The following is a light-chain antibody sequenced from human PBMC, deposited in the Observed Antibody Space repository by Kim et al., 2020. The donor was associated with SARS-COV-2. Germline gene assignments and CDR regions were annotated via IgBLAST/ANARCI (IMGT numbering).Light chain of an antibody. Sequence: DIQMTQSPSSLSASVGDRVTITCRASQSISNHLNWYQQKAGKAPKLLIYAASSLQSGVPSRFSGSGSGTDFTLTISSLQPEDFATYYCQQSYSTPYTLGQGTKLEI. CDR2: AAS. V-gene: IGKV1-39*01. CDR1: QSISNH. J-gene: IGKJ2*01. CDR3: QQSYSTPYT.